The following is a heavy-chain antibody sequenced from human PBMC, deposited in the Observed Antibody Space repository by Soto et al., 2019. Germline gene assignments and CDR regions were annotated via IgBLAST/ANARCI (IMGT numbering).Heavy chain of an antibody. V-gene: IGHV4-34*01. CDR3: ARVGEDIVATRKAFDY. CDR2: INHSGST. CDR1: GGSFSGYY. J-gene: IGHJ4*02. D-gene: IGHD5-12*01. Sequence: QVQLQQWGAGLLKPSETLSLTCAVYGGSFSGYYWCWIRQPPGKGLEWIGEINHSGSTNYNPSLKSRVTISVDTSKNQFSLKLSSVTAADTAVYYCARVGEDIVATRKAFDYWGQGTLVTVSS.